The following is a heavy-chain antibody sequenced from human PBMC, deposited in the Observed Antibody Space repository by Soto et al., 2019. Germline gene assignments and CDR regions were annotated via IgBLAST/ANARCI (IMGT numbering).Heavy chain of an antibody. Sequence: GGSLRLSCAASGLSFTTYVMHWVRQAPGKGLEWVAVISHDGSYKYYGDAVKGRFTISRDTSKNAVYLEMNSLRPEDTAVYYCAKGLLAIVGTTLPRDAFNIWGQGTMVTVS. D-gene: IGHD1-26*01. CDR1: GLSFTTYV. CDR2: ISHDGSYK. V-gene: IGHV3-30*18. CDR3: AKGLLAIVGTTLPRDAFNI. J-gene: IGHJ3*02.